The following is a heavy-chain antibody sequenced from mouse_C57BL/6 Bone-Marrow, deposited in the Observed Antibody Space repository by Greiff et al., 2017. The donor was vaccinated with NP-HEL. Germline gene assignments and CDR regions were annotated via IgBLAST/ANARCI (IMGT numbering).Heavy chain of an antibody. CDR3: ARHEESHGSPYWYFDV. D-gene: IGHD1-1*01. CDR1: GYTFPEYT. Sequence: QVQLQQSGAELVKPGASVKLSCKASGYTFPEYTIHWVKQRSGQGLEWIGWFYPGSGSIKYNEKFKDKATLTADKSSSTVYMKLSRLTSEDSAVYFCARHEESHGSPYWYFDVWGTGTTVTVSS. CDR2: FYPGSGSI. J-gene: IGHJ1*03. V-gene: IGHV1-62-2*01.